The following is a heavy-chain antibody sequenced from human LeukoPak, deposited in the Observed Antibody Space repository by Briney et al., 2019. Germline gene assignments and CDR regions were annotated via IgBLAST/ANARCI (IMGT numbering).Heavy chain of an antibody. CDR3: ARVSVGSKSRRLPGELDY. J-gene: IGHJ4*02. D-gene: IGHD1-26*01. CDR2: MNPNSGNT. Sequence: GASVKVSCKASGYTFTSYDINWVRQATGQGLEWLGWMNPNSGNTGYAQKFQGRVTMTRNTSISTAYMELSSLRSEDTAVYYCARVSVGSKSRRLPGELDYWGQGTLVTVSS. V-gene: IGHV1-8*01. CDR1: GYTFTSYD.